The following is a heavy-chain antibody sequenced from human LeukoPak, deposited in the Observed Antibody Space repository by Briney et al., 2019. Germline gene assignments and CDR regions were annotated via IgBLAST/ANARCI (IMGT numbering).Heavy chain of an antibody. D-gene: IGHD3-10*01. Sequence: GGSLRLSCAASNFSVNNNYIDWVRQAPGKGLEWVSSLDNFGAKYYGDSVTGRFTVSRDLSKNTVYLQMSSLRADDTAVHCCAGGTYYGTGTRPGYLNYWGLGTLVTVSS. CDR1: NFSVNNNY. CDR2: LDNFGAK. CDR3: AGGTYYGTGTRPGYLNY. V-gene: IGHV3-53*01. J-gene: IGHJ4*02.